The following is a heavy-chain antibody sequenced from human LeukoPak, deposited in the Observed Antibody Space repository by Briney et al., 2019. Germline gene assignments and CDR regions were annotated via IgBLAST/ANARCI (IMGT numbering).Heavy chain of an antibody. J-gene: IGHJ6*03. CDR3: ARDGGDYVLIYYYYYMDV. V-gene: IGHV1-2*02. CDR1: GYTFTGYY. D-gene: IGHD4-17*01. CDR2: INPNSGGT. Sequence: ASVKVSCKASGYTFTGYYMHWVRQAPGQGLEWMGWINPNSGGTNYAQKFQGRVTMTRDTSISTAYMELRSLRSDDTAVYYCARDGGDYVLIYYYYYMDVWGKGTTVTVSS.